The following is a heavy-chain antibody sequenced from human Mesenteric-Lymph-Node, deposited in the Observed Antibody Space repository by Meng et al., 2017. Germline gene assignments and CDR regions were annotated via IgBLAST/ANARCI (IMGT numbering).Heavy chain of an antibody. CDR3: ARGRGYGDYGSLY. Sequence: QVQLQHGGAGFLRLSESLSLSCAVYGGSCSGYYWSWIRQPPGKGLEWIGEINHSGSTNYNPSLKSRVTISVDTSKNQFSLKLSSVTAADTAVYYCARGRGYGDYGSLYWGQGTLVTVSS. D-gene: IGHD4-17*01. CDR1: GGSCSGYY. CDR2: INHSGST. V-gene: IGHV4-34*01. J-gene: IGHJ4*02.